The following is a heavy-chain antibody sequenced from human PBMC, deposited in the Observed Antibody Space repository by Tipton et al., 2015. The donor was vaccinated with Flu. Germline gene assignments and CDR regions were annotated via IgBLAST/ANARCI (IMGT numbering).Heavy chain of an antibody. V-gene: IGHV4-38-2*02. CDR1: GDSMSSDYF. D-gene: IGHD3-22*01. Sequence: LRLSCSVSGDSMSSDYFWGWIRQPPGKGLEWIGNVHHAGSTYYNPSLKSRVSMSVDASKNHFSLKLNSVTAADTAVYFCARGADFDSSGYYPTSFDYWGQGALVTVSS. CDR3: ARGADFDSSGYYPTSFDY. J-gene: IGHJ4*02. CDR2: VHHAGST.